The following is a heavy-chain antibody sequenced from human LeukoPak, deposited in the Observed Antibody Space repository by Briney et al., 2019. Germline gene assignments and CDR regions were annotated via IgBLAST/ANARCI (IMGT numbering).Heavy chain of an antibody. J-gene: IGHJ6*03. D-gene: IGHD6-19*01. Sequence: GGSLRLSCAASGFTFSSYAMSWVRQAPGKGLEWVSAISGSGGSTYYADSVKGRFTISRDNSKNTLYLQMNSLRAEDTAVYYCAKDQYSSVWYSDYYYYYYMDVWGKGTTVTISS. CDR1: GFTFSSYA. CDR2: ISGSGGST. CDR3: AKDQYSSVWYSDYYYYYYMDV. V-gene: IGHV3-23*01.